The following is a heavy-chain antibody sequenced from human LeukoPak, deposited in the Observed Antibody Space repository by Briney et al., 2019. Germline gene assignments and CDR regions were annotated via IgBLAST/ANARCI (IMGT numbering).Heavy chain of an antibody. CDR1: GASFNSDDQY. CDR2: IHPSGML. D-gene: IGHD3-22*01. CDR3: SRGLDSRKLGY. Sequence: SETLSLTCTVSGASFNSDDQYWNWIRQSPGKGVEWIGSIHPSGMLYNNPSLESRVTMSRDTSKNQFSLNLNSVTAADTAVYYCSRGLDSRKLGYWGQGILVTVSS. V-gene: IGHV4-31*03. J-gene: IGHJ4*02.